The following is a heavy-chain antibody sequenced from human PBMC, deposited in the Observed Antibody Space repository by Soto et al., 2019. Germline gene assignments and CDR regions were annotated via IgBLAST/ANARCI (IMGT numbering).Heavy chain of an antibody. CDR2: IRSKANSYAT. Sequence: EVQLVESGGGLVQPGGSLKLSCAASGFTFSGSAMHWVRQASGKGLEWVGRIRSKANSYATAYAASVIGRFTISRDDSKNTAYLKMNSLKTEDTAVYYCTSPLGYMDVWCKGPTVTVSS. J-gene: IGHJ6*03. CDR3: TSPLGYMDV. V-gene: IGHV3-73*01. CDR1: GFTFSGSA.